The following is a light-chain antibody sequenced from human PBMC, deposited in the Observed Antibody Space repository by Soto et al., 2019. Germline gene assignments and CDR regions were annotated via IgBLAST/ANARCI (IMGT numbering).Light chain of an antibody. CDR2: RVS. CDR1: KSLVYSDGNTH. Sequence: DVVLTQSPLSLPVNFGQPASISCRSSKSLVYSDGNTHLSWFHQRPGQSPRRLIYRVSSRDSGVTDRFSGSGSGTDFTLENSRVEAEDVGIYFCTQGTHWPRTFGQGTKMEVQ. CDR3: TQGTHWPRT. V-gene: IGKV2-30*01. J-gene: IGKJ1*01.